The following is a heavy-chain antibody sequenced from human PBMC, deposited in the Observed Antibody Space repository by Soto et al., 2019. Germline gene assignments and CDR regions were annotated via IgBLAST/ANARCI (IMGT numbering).Heavy chain of an antibody. CDR3: ASSAGHPGDFFYYNGMDV. V-gene: IGHV4-4*07. D-gene: IGHD3-10*01. CDR2: IYTSGST. J-gene: IGHJ6*02. CDR1: GASISSYF. Sequence: SETLSLTCTVSGASISSYFWSWIRQPAGKGLEWIGRIYTSGSTDYNPSLASRVTMSVDTSKKQVSLKLTSVTAADTAVYYCASSAGHPGDFFYYNGMDVWGQGTTVTVSS.